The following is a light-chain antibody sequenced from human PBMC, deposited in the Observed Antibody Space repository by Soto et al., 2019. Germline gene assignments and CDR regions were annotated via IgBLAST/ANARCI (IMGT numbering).Light chain of an antibody. CDR2: GAS. J-gene: IGKJ5*01. V-gene: IGKV3-20*01. Sequence: DIVLTQSPATLSLSPGERATLSCRASQSVSRHLAWYQQKPGQAPRLLIYGASSRAAGIPDRFSGSGSGTDFSLTIIRLEPEDFAVYYCQQYGTSPQTFGQGTRLEIK. CDR3: QQYGTSPQT. CDR1: QSVSRH.